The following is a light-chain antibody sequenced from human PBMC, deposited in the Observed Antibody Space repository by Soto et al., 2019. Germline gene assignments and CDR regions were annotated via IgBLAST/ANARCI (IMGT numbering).Light chain of an antibody. CDR1: QGIASS. CDR3: QQFNSYPLT. CDR2: AAS. V-gene: IGKV1-9*01. J-gene: IGKJ4*01. Sequence: DLHLTQSPSFLSASVGDRVTITCRASQGIASSLAWYQQKAGKAPKLLIYAASTLDSGVPPKFSGSRPGTDFPHTISSLQTEDFAVYYCQQFNSYPLTFGGGTKVEIK.